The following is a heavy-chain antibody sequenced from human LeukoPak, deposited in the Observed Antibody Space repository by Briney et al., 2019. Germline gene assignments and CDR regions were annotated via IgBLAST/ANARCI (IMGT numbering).Heavy chain of an antibody. D-gene: IGHD3-10*01. CDR3: ARASYYYGSGSSDFDY. CDR2: IDVYNGNT. Sequence: VASVKVSCKASGYTFTSNVITWVRQAPGQGLEWMGWIDVYNGNTDYAQKLQGRLTMTADTSTSTAYMELRSLRSDDTAVYYCARASYYYGSGSSDFDYWGQGTLVTVSS. V-gene: IGHV1-18*01. J-gene: IGHJ4*02. CDR1: GYTFTSNV.